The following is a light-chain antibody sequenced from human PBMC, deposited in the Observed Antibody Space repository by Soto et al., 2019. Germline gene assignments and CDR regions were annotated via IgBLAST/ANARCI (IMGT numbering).Light chain of an antibody. J-gene: IGKJ1*01. V-gene: IGKV3-15*01. CDR3: QQYNNWPRT. Sequence: EVVLTQSPGTLSLSPGERATLSCRASQSVSSNLAWYQQKPGQAPRLLIYGASTRATGIPARFSGSGSGTEFTLTISSLQSEDFAVDYCQQYNNWPRTFGQGTKVDIK. CDR1: QSVSSN. CDR2: GAS.